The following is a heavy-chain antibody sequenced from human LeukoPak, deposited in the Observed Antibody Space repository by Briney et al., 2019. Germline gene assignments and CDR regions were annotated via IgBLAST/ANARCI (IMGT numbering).Heavy chain of an antibody. CDR1: GFTFSNYW. D-gene: IGHD1-26*01. J-gene: IGHJ4*02. V-gene: IGHV3-7*01. CDR3: ARDVVGALDY. CDR2: IRPDGGER. Sequence: GGCLRLSCAASGFTFSNYWMSGVRQAPGRGLEGVANIRPDGGERNYVDAVKGRFTISRDNGKNTLYMQMHSLRAEDTAVYYSARDVVGALDYWGQGTLVTVSS.